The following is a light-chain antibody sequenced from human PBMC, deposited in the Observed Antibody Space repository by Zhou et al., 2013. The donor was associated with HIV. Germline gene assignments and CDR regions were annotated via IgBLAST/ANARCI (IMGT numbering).Light chain of an antibody. V-gene: IGKV3-15*01. Sequence: EIVMTQSPVTLSVSPGERATLSCRASQSINSNLAWYQQKPGQAPRLLFYGASTRVTGIPDRFSASGSGTEFTLTVNSMQSEDFAVYYCQQYNDWPPVRAFGQGTKVEIK. CDR1: QSINSN. CDR2: GAS. J-gene: IGKJ1*01. CDR3: QQYNDWPPVRA.